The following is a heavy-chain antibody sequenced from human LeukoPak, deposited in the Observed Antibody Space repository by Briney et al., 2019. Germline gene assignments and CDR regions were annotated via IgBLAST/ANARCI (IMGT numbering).Heavy chain of an antibody. CDR1: GGSISSGDYY. Sequence: PSETLSLTCTVSGGSISSGDYYWSWIRQPPGKGLEWIGYIYYSGSTYYNPSLKSRVTISVDTSTNQFSLKLSSVTAADTAVYYCARGGGGATPFDYWGQGTLVTVSS. J-gene: IGHJ4*02. D-gene: IGHD1-26*01. CDR2: IYYSGST. V-gene: IGHV4-30-4*08. CDR3: ARGGGGATPFDY.